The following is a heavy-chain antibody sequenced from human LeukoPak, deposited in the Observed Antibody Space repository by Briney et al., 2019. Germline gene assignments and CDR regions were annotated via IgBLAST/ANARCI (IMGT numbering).Heavy chain of an antibody. D-gene: IGHD1-14*01. Sequence: GESLKISCQGSGYSFPIFCIGWVRQMPGKGLEWMGIIYPGDSDTRYSPSFQGQVTISADKSINTAYLQWSSLKASDTAIYYCARSRTGTYFEDWGQGILVTVSS. CDR1: GYSFPIFC. CDR2: IYPGDSDT. V-gene: IGHV5-51*01. CDR3: ARSRTGTYFED. J-gene: IGHJ4*02.